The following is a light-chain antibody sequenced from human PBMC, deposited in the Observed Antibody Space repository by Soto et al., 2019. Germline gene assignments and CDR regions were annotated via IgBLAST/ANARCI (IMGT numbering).Light chain of an antibody. J-gene: IGKJ5*01. CDR3: MQALPT. CDR2: LGS. CDR1: QSLLHSNGYNY. Sequence: DLVMTQSPLSLPVTPGEPASISCRSSQSLLHSNGYNYLDWYLQKPGQSPQLLIYLGSNRASGVPDRFSGSGSGTDFTLKISRVEAEDVGVYYCMQALPTFGQGTRLEIK. V-gene: IGKV2-28*01.